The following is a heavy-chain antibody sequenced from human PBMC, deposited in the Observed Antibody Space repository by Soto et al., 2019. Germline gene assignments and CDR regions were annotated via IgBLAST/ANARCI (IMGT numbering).Heavy chain of an antibody. J-gene: IGHJ5*02. V-gene: IGHV1-58*01. D-gene: IGHD1-26*01. CDR3: AADPILMSGSYFDFDP. CDR1: GFTFTSSA. CDR2: IVVGSGNT. Sequence: ASVKVSCKASGFTFTSSAVQWVRQARGQRLEWIGWIVVGSGNTNYAQKFQERVTITRDMSTSTAYMELSSLRSEDTAVYYCAADPILMSGSYFDFDPWGQGTLVTVSS.